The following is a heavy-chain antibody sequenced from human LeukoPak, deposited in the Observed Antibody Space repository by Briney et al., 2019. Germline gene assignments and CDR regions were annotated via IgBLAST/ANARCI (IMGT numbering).Heavy chain of an antibody. CDR3: ATYGGFRGYDSSGYYY. Sequence: ASVKVSRKVSGYTLTELSMHWVRQAPGKGLEWMGGFDPEDGETIYAQKFQGRVTMTEDTSTDTAYMELSSLRSEDTAVYYCATYGGFRGYDSSGYYYWGQGTLVTVSS. V-gene: IGHV1-24*01. J-gene: IGHJ4*02. CDR1: GYTLTELS. D-gene: IGHD3-22*01. CDR2: FDPEDGET.